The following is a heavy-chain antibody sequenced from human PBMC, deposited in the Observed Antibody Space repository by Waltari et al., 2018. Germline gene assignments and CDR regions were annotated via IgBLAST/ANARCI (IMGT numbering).Heavy chain of an antibody. V-gene: IGHV3-73*01. D-gene: IGHD3-3*01. CDR1: GFTFSGSA. CDR3: TRHGVSG. Sequence: EVQLVESGGGLVQPGGSLSLPCAASGFTFSGSALHGVRQAFGKGLEWVGRIRSKANSYATAYAASVKGRFTISRDDSKNTAYLQMNSLKTEDTAVYYCTRHGVSGWGQGTLVTVSS. CDR2: IRSKANSYAT. J-gene: IGHJ4*02.